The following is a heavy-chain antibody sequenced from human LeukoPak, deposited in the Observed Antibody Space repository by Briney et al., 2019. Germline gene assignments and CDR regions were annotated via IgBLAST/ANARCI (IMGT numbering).Heavy chain of an antibody. J-gene: IGHJ3*02. CDR3: AREGAGVDFWSGYLDAFDI. CDR2: IYYSGST. V-gene: IGHV4-59*01. Sequence: SETLSLTCTVSGGSISSYYWSWIRQPPGKGLEWIGYIYYSGSTNYNPSLKSRVTISVDTSKNQFSLKLSSVTAADTAVYYCAREGAGVDFWSGYLDAFDIWGQGTMVTVSS. CDR1: GGSISSYY. D-gene: IGHD3-3*01.